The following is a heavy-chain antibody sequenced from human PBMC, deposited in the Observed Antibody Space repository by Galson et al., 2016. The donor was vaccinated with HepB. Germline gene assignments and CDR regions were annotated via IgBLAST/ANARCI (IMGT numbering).Heavy chain of an antibody. J-gene: IGHJ2*01. CDR1: GGTFSTYT. CDR3: ARVGPVIAAVSGWYFDL. CDR2: IIPVFATP. V-gene: IGHV1-69*06. Sequence: SVKVSCKASGGTFSTYTISWVRQAPGQGLEWMGGIIPVFATPTYAQKFQGRVTITADKSTSTAYMELSSLRSEDPAVYYCARVGPVIAAVSGWYFDLWGRGTLVSVSS. D-gene: IGHD6-13*01.